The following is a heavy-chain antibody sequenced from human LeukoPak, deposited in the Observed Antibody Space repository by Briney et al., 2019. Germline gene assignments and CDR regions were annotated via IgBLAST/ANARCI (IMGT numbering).Heavy chain of an antibody. V-gene: IGHV3-64*01. CDR3: ATGGPMGSS. J-gene: IGHJ4*02. D-gene: IGHD3-10*01. CDR2: ISSNGGST. CDR1: GFTFSSYA. Sequence: GGSLRLSCAASGFTFSSYAMHWVRQAPGKGLEYVSAISSNGGSTYYANSVKGRFTISRDNARNSLYLQMNNLRADDTAVYYCATGGPMGSSWGQGTLVIVSA.